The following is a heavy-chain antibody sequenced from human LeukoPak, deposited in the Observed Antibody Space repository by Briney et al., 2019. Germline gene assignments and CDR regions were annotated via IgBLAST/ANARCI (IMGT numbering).Heavy chain of an antibody. V-gene: IGHV3-23*01. CDR3: AKERLVGVKGIDY. Sequence: GGSLRLSCAASGFTLGTFPMSWVRQAPGRGLEWVSVISSSGAITYYADSVRGRFTISRDNSKNTLDLQMNSLRVEDTAVYYCAKERLVGVKGIDYWGQGTLVTVSS. J-gene: IGHJ4*02. CDR1: GFTLGTFP. CDR2: ISSSGAIT. D-gene: IGHD1-26*01.